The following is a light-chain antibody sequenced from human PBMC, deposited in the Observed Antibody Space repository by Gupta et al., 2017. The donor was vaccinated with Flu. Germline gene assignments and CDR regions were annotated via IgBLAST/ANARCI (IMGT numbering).Light chain of an antibody. J-gene: IGLJ1*01. CDR2: EGS. CDR1: SSDVGNYNL. CDR3: CSYAGGLYV. V-gene: IGLV2-23*01. Sequence: GTSSDVGNYNLVSWYQQHPGKAPKLMIYEGSKRPSGVSNRFSGSKSGNTASLTISGLQAEDEADYYCCSYAGGLYVFGTGTKVTVL.